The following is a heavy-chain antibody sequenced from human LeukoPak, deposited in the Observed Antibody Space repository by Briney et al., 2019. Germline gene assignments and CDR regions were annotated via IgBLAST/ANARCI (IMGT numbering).Heavy chain of an antibody. D-gene: IGHD3-22*01. CDR2: IIPIFGTA. CDR1: GGSFRSST. V-gene: IGHV1-69*05. J-gene: IGHJ5*02. CDR3: ARGPLHVALSSGYLKWLDP. Sequence: GSSVKFSCKASGGSFRSSTSAWVRQAPGRGLEWMGGIIPIFGTANYALEFQGRATITTDESTSTVYMELSSLISEDTAMYYCARGPLHVALSSGYLKWLDPWGQGSLVTVSS.